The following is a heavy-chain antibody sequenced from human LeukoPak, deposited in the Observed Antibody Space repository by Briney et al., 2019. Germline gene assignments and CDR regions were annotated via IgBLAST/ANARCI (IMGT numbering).Heavy chain of an antibody. D-gene: IGHD3-9*01. V-gene: IGHV3-23*01. CDR2: ISGSGGST. CDR3: AKPYDILTGYSEDY. J-gene: IGHJ4*02. Sequence: PGGSLRLSCAASGFTFSSCAMSWVRQAPGKGLEWVSAISGSGGSTYYADSVKGRFTISRDNSKNTLYLQMNSLRAEDTAVYYCAKPYDILTGYSEDYWGQGTLVTVSS. CDR1: GFTFSSCA.